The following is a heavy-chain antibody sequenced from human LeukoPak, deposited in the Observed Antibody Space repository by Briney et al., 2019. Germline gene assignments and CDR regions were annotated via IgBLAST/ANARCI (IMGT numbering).Heavy chain of an antibody. V-gene: IGHV4-39*07. CDR3: ARRPLRPRLLWFGELLGGWFDP. CDR1: GGSIRNSNYN. Sequence: SETLSLTCTVSGGSIRNSNYNWGWIRQPPGRGLECIGSIHYTASTYYNPSLKSRVTISVDTSKNQFSPKLSSVTAADTAVYYCARRPLRPRLLWFGELLGGWFDPWGQGTLVTVSS. CDR2: IHYTAST. J-gene: IGHJ5*02. D-gene: IGHD3-10*01.